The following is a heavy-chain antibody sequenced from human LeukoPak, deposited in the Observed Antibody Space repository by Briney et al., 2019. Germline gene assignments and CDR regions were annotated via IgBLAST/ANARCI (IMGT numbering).Heavy chain of an antibody. CDR1: GFTFSNSW. D-gene: IGHD2-8*02. CDR2: IKQDGGTK. V-gene: IGHV3-7*01. Sequence: GGSLRLSCVVSGFTFSNSWMAWVRQAPGKGLEWVANIKQDGGTKHYADSLRGRFTISRDNPKNSLYLQMNSLRSDDTALYYCARDTVGSLDYWGQGILVTVAS. CDR3: ARDTVGSLDY. J-gene: IGHJ4*02.